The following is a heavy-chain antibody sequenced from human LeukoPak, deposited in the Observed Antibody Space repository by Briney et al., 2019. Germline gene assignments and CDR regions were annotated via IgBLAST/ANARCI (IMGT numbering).Heavy chain of an antibody. CDR2: ISGSGGST. V-gene: IGHV3-23*01. CDR3: AKDFNPSEYYDSSGNAFDI. D-gene: IGHD3-22*01. CDR1: GFTFSNYA. Sequence: PGGSLRLSCAASGFTFSNYAMSWVRQAPGKGLEWVSAISGSGGSTYYADSVKGRFTISRDNSKNTLYLQMNSLRAEDTAVYYCAKDFNPSEYYDSSGNAFDIWGQGTMVTVSS. J-gene: IGHJ3*02.